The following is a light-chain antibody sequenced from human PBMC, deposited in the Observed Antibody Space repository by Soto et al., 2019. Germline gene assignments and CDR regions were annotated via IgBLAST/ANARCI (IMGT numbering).Light chain of an antibody. CDR3: SSYTSASTLCV. J-gene: IGLJ1*01. CDR2: DVS. V-gene: IGLV2-14*01. Sequence: QSVLTRPASVSGSPGEGITISCTGTSSDVGGYNYVSWYQQHPGKAPKLMIYDVSNRPSGVSNRFSGSKSSNTASLTISGLQVEDEADYYCSSYTSASTLCVFGTGTKVTVL. CDR1: SSDVGGYNY.